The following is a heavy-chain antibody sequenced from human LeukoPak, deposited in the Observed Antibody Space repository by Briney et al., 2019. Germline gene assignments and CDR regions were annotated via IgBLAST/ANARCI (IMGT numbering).Heavy chain of an antibody. CDR1: GFTFSSYA. D-gene: IGHD3-22*01. Sequence: GGSLRLSCAASGFTFSSYAMSWVRQAPGKGLQWVSAISGSGGSTFYADSVKGRFTISRDNSKNTLYLQMNSMSAEDTAVYYCAKDSSSGSRCYYMDVWGKGTTVTVS. V-gene: IGHV3-23*01. J-gene: IGHJ6*03. CDR3: AKDSSSGSRCYYMDV. CDR2: ISGSGGST.